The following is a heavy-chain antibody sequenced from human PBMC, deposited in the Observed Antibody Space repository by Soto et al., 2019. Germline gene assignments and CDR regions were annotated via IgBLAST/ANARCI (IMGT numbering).Heavy chain of an antibody. Sequence: QVQLVQSGAEVKKPGASVKVSCKASGYTFANYAISCVRQAPGQGLEWMGWVSGYNGNTKSVENFQGRVTMTTATSTSTAYMELRSLRSDDTAVYYCVRERVVAASGDGMDVWGQGTTVTVSS. D-gene: IGHD5-12*01. CDR2: VSGYNGNT. V-gene: IGHV1-18*01. J-gene: IGHJ6*02. CDR3: VRERVVAASGDGMDV. CDR1: GYTFANYA.